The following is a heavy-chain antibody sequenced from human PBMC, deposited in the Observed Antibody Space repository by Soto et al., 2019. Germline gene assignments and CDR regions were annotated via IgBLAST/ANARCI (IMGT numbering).Heavy chain of an antibody. D-gene: IGHD2-15*01. Sequence: SETLSLTCSVSGDSISTVDYFWAWIRQPPGQALEYIGYIYKSATTYYNPSFESRVAISLDTSKSQFSLNVTSVTAADTAVYFCARGRYCLNGRCFPNWFDSWGQGTPVTVSS. CDR2: IYKSATT. CDR1: GDSISTVDYF. V-gene: IGHV4-30-4*01. CDR3: ARGRYCLNGRCFPNWFDS. J-gene: IGHJ5*01.